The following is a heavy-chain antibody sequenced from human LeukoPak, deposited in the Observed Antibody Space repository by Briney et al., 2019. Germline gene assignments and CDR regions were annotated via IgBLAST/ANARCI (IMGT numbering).Heavy chain of an antibody. CDR1: GYTFTSYG. D-gene: IGHD2-15*01. J-gene: IGHJ5*02. CDR2: ISAYNGNT. CDR3: ARDYCSGGSCFGRRSDP. V-gene: IGHV1-18*01. Sequence: ASVKVSCKASGYTFTSYGISWVRQAPGQGLEWMGWISAYNGNTNYAQKLQGRVTMTTDTSTSTAYMELRSLRSDDTAVYYCARDYCSGGSCFGRRSDPWGQGTLVTVSS.